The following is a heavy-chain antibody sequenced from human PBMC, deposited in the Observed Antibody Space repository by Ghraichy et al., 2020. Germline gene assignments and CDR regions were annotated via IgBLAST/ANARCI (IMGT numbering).Heavy chain of an antibody. Sequence: GGSLRLSCAASGFTFSSYGMHWVRQAPGKGLEWVAVISYDGSNKYYADSVKGRFTISRDNFKNTLYLQMNSLRAEDTAVYYCAEQPPYYYYGMDVWGQGTTVTVSS. CDR2: ISYDGSNK. V-gene: IGHV3-30*03. CDR3: AEQPPYYYYGMDV. J-gene: IGHJ6*02. D-gene: IGHD6-13*01. CDR1: GFTFSSYG.